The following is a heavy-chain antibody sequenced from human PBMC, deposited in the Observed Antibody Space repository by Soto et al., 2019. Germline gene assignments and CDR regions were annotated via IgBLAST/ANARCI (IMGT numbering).Heavy chain of an antibody. J-gene: IGHJ4*02. D-gene: IGHD3-3*01. V-gene: IGHV3-48*02. CDR1: GFTFSSYS. Sequence: EVQLVESGGGLVQPGGSLRLSCAASGFTFSSYSMNWVRQAPGKGLEWVSYISSSSSTIYYADSVKGRFTISRDNAKNSLYLQMNSLRDEDTAVYYCARHKSGSMRGSNDYWGQGTLVTVSS. CDR2: ISSSSSTI. CDR3: ARHKSGSMRGSNDY.